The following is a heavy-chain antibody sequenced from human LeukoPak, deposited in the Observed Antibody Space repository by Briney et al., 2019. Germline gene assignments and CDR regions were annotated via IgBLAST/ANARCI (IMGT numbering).Heavy chain of an antibody. CDR3: ARDRSEIAAAIGAFDM. V-gene: IGHV1-69*04. D-gene: IGHD5-12*01. J-gene: IGHJ3*02. Sequence: SVKVSCKASGGSFSIYGVSWVRQAPGQGLEWMGRIIPILGLATYAQKFQGRVTITADKATSTAYMDLSSLRTEDSAFYFCARDRSEIAAAIGAFDMWGQGTMVTVSS. CDR2: IIPILGLA. CDR1: GGSFSIYG.